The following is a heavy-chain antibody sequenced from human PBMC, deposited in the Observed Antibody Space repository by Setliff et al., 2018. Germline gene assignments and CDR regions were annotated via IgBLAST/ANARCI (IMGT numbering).Heavy chain of an antibody. D-gene: IGHD3-3*01. Sequence: SETLSLTCTVSGGSISSGDYWTWIRQPPGKGLEYIGYINYSGSTYYNPSLKSRVTISVDTSKNQFSLKLSSVTAADTAVYYCARGAYYNFWSGYYMDYWGQGTLVTVSS. J-gene: IGHJ4*02. V-gene: IGHV4-31*03. CDR1: GGSISSGDY. CDR3: ARGAYYNFWSGYYMDY. CDR2: INYSGST.